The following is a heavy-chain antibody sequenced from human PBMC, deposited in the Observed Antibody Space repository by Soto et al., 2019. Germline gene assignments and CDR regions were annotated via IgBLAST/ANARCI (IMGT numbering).Heavy chain of an antibody. CDR2: ISAYNGNT. CDR1: GYTFTRHV. J-gene: IGHJ4*03. Sequence: ASVQVSYKASGYTFTRHVIRCLRQAPGQGLEWMGWISAYNGNTKYAQKLQGRVTITTDTSKSPAYMELRSLRSDVTAVTACDRGGDLPNSVAWSAFDFWGQGTMVTVSS. D-gene: IGHD2-21*01. V-gene: IGHV1-18*04. CDR3: DRGGDLPNSVAWSAFDF.